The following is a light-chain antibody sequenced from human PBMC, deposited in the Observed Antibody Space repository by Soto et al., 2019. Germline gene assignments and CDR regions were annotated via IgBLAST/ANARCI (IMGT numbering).Light chain of an antibody. CDR2: GNS. Sequence: QSVLTQPPSVSGAPGQRVTISCTGSSSNIGAGYDVHWYQQLPGTAPKLLIYGNSNRPSGVPDRFSGSKSGTSASLAIPGLQAEDEADYDCQSYDSSLSGSNVVFGGGTKLTVL. CDR1: SSNIGAGYD. CDR3: QSYDSSLSGSNVV. J-gene: IGLJ2*01. V-gene: IGLV1-40*01.